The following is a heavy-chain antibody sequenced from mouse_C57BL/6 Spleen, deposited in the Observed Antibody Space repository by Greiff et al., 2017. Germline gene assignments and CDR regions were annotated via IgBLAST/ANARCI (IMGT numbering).Heavy chain of an antibody. CDR2: IYPRSGNT. Sequence: VQRVESGAELARPGASVKLSCKASGYTFTSYGISWVKQRTGQGLEWIGEIYPRSGNTYYNEKFKGKATLTADKSSSTAYMELRSLTSEDSAVYFCARSNYGSSPPFAYWGQGTLVTVSA. CDR3: ARSNYGSSPPFAY. V-gene: IGHV1-81*01. J-gene: IGHJ3*01. D-gene: IGHD1-1*01. CDR1: GYTFTSYG.